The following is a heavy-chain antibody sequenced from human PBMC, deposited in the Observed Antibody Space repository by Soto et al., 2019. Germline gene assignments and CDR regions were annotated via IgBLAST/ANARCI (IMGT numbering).Heavy chain of an antibody. J-gene: IGHJ5*02. CDR1: RYGFACYS. D-gene: IGHD3-10*01. V-gene: IGHV1-18*01. CDR3: ARVLRGVPTDWFDP. Sequence: SVKVCSKASRYGFACYSIRWLRQSPGQGLEWMGWISAYNGNTNYAQKLQGRVTMTTDTSTSTAYMELRSLRSDDTAVYYCARVLRGVPTDWFDPWGQGTLVTVSS. CDR2: ISAYNGNT.